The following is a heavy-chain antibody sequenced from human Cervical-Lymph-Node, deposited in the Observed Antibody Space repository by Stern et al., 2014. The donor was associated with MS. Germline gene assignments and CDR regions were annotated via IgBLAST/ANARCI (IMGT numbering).Heavy chain of an antibody. D-gene: IGHD5-24*01. Sequence: EVQLVESGAEMKKPGESLKIFCKTSGYIFTDYWIAWVRQMPGEGLEWMGIMYPGDSDVRISPSFQGQVTISADKSIRTAYLQWSSLEASDTAMYYCARGGKNGYRTHDYWGQGTLVTVSS. V-gene: IGHV5-51*01. J-gene: IGHJ4*02. CDR2: MYPGDSDV. CDR1: GYIFTDYW. CDR3: ARGGKNGYRTHDY.